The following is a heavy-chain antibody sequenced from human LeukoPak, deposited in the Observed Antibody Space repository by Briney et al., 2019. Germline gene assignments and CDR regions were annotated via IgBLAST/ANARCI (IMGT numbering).Heavy chain of an antibody. D-gene: IGHD6-25*01. CDR3: ARDGTPHYTTGWVFFDY. V-gene: IGHV3-48*03. CDR1: GFTFSDYE. J-gene: IGHJ4*02. Sequence: GSLRLSCAASGFTFSDYEMNWVRQAPGKGLEWLSYIGRSGSAIHYADSVKGRFTISRDNAENSLYLQMNSLRAEDTAVYYCARDGTPHYTTGWVFFDYWGQGTLVTVSS. CDR2: IGRSGSAI.